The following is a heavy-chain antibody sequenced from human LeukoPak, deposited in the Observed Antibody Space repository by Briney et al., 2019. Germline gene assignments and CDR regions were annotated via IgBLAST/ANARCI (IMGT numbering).Heavy chain of an antibody. Sequence: SETLSLTCAVSGGSISSSNWWSWVRQPPGKGLEWIGYIYHSGSTYYNPSLKSRVTISVDRSKNQFSLKLSSVTAADTAVYYCARVLVGATVPFDYWGQGTLVTVSS. D-gene: IGHD1-26*01. CDR1: GGSISSSNW. J-gene: IGHJ4*02. CDR3: ARVLVGATVPFDY. V-gene: IGHV4-4*02. CDR2: IYHSGST.